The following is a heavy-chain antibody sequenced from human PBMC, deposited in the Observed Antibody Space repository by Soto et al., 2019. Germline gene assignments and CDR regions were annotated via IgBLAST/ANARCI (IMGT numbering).Heavy chain of an antibody. D-gene: IGHD6-13*01. CDR2: IYYDDGST. V-gene: IGHV3-53*02. CDR1: GFTVSTNY. Sequence: EVQLVETGGGLIQPGGSLRLSCAVSGFTVSTNYMSWVRQAPGKGLEWVSVIYYDDGSTYYADSVKGRFSISRDSSRNTQDHQMNSLRAEDTAVYYCASGQQVILRYYYGLDVWGQGTTVTVSS. CDR3: ASGQQVILRYYYGLDV. J-gene: IGHJ6*02.